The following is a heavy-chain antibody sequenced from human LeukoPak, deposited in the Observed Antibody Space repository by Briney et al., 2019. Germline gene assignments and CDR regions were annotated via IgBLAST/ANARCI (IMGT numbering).Heavy chain of an antibody. J-gene: IGHJ4*02. Sequence: GGSLRLSCAASGFTFSSYAMSWVRQAPGKGLEWVSAISGSGGSTYYADSVKGRFTISRDNSKNTLYLQMNSLRAEDTAVYYCAKDYYDSSGYHYPSYYFDYWGQGILVTVSS. V-gene: IGHV3-23*01. CDR3: AKDYYDSSGYHYPSYYFDY. CDR1: GFTFSSYA. CDR2: ISGSGGST. D-gene: IGHD3-22*01.